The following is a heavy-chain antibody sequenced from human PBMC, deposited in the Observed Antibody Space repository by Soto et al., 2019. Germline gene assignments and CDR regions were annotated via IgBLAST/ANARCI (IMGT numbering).Heavy chain of an antibody. Sequence: LQLVESGGGLVQPGGSLRLSCAASGFAFSSFSMNWVRQAPGKGLEWISYISSTTTTIYYADSVKGRFTISRDSAENSLYRQMNSLRDEDTAVYYCTRDPLRVSLSQTYGMDVWGQGTTVTVSS. CDR1: GFAFSSFS. V-gene: IGHV3-48*02. D-gene: IGHD2-8*01. CDR3: TRDPLRVSLSQTYGMDV. J-gene: IGHJ6*02. CDR2: ISSTTTTI.